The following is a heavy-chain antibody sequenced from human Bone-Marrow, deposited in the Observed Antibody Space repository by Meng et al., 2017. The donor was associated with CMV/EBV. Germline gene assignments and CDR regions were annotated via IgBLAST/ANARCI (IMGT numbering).Heavy chain of an antibody. CDR1: GFTFDDYA. J-gene: IGHJ4*02. CDR3: ARVGLNDY. D-gene: IGHD2-2*03. Sequence: GESLKISCAASGFTFDDYAMHWVRQAPGKGLEWVSYISSSSSTIYYADSVKGRFTISRDNAKNSLYLQMNSLRAEDTAVYYCARVGLNDYWGQGTLVTVSS. V-gene: IGHV3-48*04. CDR2: ISSSSSTI.